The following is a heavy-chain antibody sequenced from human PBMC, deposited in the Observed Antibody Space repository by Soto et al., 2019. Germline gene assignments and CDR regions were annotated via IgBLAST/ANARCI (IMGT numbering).Heavy chain of an antibody. V-gene: IGHV3-53*01. CDR1: GFTISGKKY. CDR2: LYDIDGS. CDR3: ATWHEREHAYDV. J-gene: IGHJ3*01. Sequence: DVQLVESGGGLIQPGESLRLSCAAFGFTISGKKYVAWVRQAPGKGLEWVSALYDIDGSFYADSVKGRFTTSSDSSKTTVYIQMNDLRPDDTAVYYCATWHEREHAYDVWGLGTPVTVSS. D-gene: IGHD1-1*01.